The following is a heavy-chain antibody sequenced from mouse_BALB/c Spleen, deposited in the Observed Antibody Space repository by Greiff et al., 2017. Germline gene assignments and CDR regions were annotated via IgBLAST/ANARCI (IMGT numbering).Heavy chain of an antibody. Sequence: VQRVESGGGLVKPGGSLKLSCAASGFAFSSYDMSWVRQTPEKRLEWVAYISSGGGSTYYPDTVKGRFTISRDNAKNTLYLQKSRLKSEDTAMYYCARDRDYGDPFAYWGQGTLGTVSA. J-gene: IGHJ3*01. V-gene: IGHV5-12-1*01. CDR1: GFAFSSYD. CDR3: ARDRDYGDPFAY. D-gene: IGHD2-13*01. CDR2: ISSGGGST.